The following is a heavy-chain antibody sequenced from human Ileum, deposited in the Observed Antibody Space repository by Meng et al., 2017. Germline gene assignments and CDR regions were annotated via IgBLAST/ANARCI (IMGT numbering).Heavy chain of an antibody. CDR1: GGSINSGAYY. CDR3: ATPFSGSASFYKGPGS. V-gene: IGHV4-31*03. J-gene: IGHJ5*02. D-gene: IGHD3-10*01. Sequence: QVQLQESGPGLVKPSQTLSLTCTVSGGSINSGAYYWTWIRQHPGKGLEWIGYIYNGGNTHYNPSLKSRISISLDTSKNQFSLKLSSVTAADTAVYYCATPFSGSASFYKGPGSWGQGTLVTVSS. CDR2: IYNGGNT.